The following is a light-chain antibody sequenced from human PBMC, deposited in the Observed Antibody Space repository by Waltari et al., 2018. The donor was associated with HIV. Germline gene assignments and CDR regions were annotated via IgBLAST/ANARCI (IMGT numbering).Light chain of an antibody. Sequence: SYVLTQPPSVSVAPGQTARMTCGGNNIGSKSVHWYQQRPGQAPVLVVYDDSDRPSGVPGQFAGSNSGNTATLTISRVEAGDEADYYCQVWDSSSDHRGVVFGGGTNLTVL. J-gene: IGLJ2*01. CDR3: QVWDSSSDHRGVV. CDR1: NIGSKS. V-gene: IGLV3-21*02. CDR2: DDS.